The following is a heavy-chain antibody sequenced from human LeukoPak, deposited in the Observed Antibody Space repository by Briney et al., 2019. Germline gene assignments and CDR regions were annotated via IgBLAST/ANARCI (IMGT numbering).Heavy chain of an antibody. Sequence: SETLSLTCTVSGGSVTSGSFYWSWIRQPAGKGLEWIGRVYLSGSTNYNPSLESRVTISVGTSKNQFSLKLKSVTAADTAVYYCARDSMRGILWTMDVWGQGTTVTVSS. D-gene: IGHD2-21*01. J-gene: IGHJ6*02. CDR3: ARDSMRGILWTMDV. CDR1: GGSVTSGSFY. V-gene: IGHV4-61*02. CDR2: VYLSGST.